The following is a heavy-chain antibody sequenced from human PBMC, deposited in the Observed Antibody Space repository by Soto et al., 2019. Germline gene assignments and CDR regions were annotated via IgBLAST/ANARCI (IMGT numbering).Heavy chain of an antibody. CDR1: GGSFSGYY. J-gene: IGHJ4*02. V-gene: IGHV4-34*01. CDR2: INHSGST. CDR3: ARGQPIHSSSWFDY. Sequence: PSETLSLTCAVYGGSFSGYYWSWIRQPPGKGLEWIGEINHSGSTNYNPSLKSRVTISVDTSKNQFSLKLSSVTAADTAVYYCARGQPIHSSSWFDYWGQGTLVTVS. D-gene: IGHD6-13*01.